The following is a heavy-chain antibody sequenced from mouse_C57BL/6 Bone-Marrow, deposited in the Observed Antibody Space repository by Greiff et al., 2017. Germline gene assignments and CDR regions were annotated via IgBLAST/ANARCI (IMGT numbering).Heavy chain of an antibody. V-gene: IGHV1-72*01. CDR3: ARLRRAWFAY. J-gene: IGHJ3*01. CDR1: GYTFTSYW. Sequence: QVQLQQPGAELVKPGASVKLSCKASGYTFTSYWMHWVKQRPGRGLEWIGRIDPNSGGTKYNEKFKSKATLTVDKPSSTAYMQISSLTSEDSAVYYCARLRRAWFAYWGQGTLVTVSA. CDR2: IDPNSGGT.